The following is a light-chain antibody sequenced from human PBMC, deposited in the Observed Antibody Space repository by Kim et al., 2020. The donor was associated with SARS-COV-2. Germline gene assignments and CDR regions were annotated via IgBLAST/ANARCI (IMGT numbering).Light chain of an antibody. Sequence: EIVMTQSPATLSVSPGERATLSCRASQSVSSNLAWYQQTPGQAPRLLIYGASTRATGIPARFSGSGSGTDFTLTISSLQSEDFAVYYCQKYNNWPPVTFGQGTKLEI. V-gene: IGKV3-15*01. CDR3: QKYNNWPPVT. J-gene: IGKJ2*01. CDR2: GAS. CDR1: QSVSSN.